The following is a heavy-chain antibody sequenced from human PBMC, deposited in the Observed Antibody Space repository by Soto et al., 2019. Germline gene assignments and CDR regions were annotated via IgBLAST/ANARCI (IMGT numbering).Heavy chain of an antibody. CDR3: ARDHCTGGNCYSNMGDWYFDL. CDR1: GDSINAENW. V-gene: IGHV4-4*02. J-gene: IGHJ2*01. Sequence: QVQLQESGPGVVKPSETLSLTCAVSGDSINAENWWTWLRQTPGKGLEWLAEIHHSGGTKYNPSLSGRVSISVARPRNQFSLRLRSVTAADTAQYYCARDHCTGGNCYSNMGDWYFDLWGRGALVTVSS. D-gene: IGHD2-15*01. CDR2: IHHSGGT.